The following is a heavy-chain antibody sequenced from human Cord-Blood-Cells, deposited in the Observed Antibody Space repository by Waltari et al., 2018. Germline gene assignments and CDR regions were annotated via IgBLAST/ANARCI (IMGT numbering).Heavy chain of an antibody. J-gene: IGHJ3*02. CDR3: ARYYDFWSGDAFDI. Sequence: QVQLQQWGAGLLKPSETLSLTCAVYGGSFSGYYWSWIRQPPGKGLEWIGEINHSGSTNYNPSLKSRVTISVDTSKNQFSLKLSSVTAADTAVYYCARYYDFWSGDAFDIWRQGTMVTVSS. CDR2: INHSGST. V-gene: IGHV4-34*01. D-gene: IGHD3-3*01. CDR1: GGSFSGYY.